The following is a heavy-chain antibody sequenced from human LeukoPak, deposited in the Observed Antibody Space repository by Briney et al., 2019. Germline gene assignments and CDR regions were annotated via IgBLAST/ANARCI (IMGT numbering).Heavy chain of an antibody. J-gene: IGHJ5*01. Sequence: RGSLRLSCAASGLTVRTNTMHCVRQTPRQGLEWVAAIDSDGNRRYYADSVKGRFPVSRDIYKNTVDLQIDILRAQATAAYSFARDLNHWSIQFDSWGQGTLVTVAS. CDR2: IDSDGNRR. CDR1: GLTVRTNT. V-gene: IGHV3-33*01. D-gene: IGHD1-14*01. CDR3: ARDLNHWSIQFDS.